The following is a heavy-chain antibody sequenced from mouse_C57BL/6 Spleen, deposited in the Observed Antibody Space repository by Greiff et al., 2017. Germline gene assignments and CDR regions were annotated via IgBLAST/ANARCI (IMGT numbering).Heavy chain of an antibody. CDR2: IDPSDSAT. CDR3: ARDYGSSYRYFDV. Sequence: QVQLQQPGAELVRPGSSVKLSCKASGYTFTSYWMHWVKQRPIQGLEWIGNIDPSDSATHYNQKFKDKATLTVDKSSSTAYMQLSSLTSEDSAVYYCARDYGSSYRYFDVWGTGTTVTVSS. CDR1: GYTFTSYW. D-gene: IGHD1-1*01. V-gene: IGHV1-52*01. J-gene: IGHJ1*03.